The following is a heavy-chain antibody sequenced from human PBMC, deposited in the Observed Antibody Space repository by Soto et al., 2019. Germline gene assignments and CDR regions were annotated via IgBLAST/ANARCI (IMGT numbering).Heavy chain of an antibody. CDR2: IIPIFGTA. CDR3: ATSYYGSGSPRLVGLRSPSRQYYYGMDV. V-gene: IGHV1-69*13. Sequence: VELTCKDSRVSKNSNSSSSVRQDQRQGLEWMGGIIPIFGTANYAQKFQGRVTITADESTSTAYMELSSLRSEDTAVYYCATSYYGSGSPRLVGLRSPSRQYYYGMDVWGQGTTVTVSS. D-gene: IGHD3-10*01. J-gene: IGHJ6*02. CDR1: RVSKNSNS.